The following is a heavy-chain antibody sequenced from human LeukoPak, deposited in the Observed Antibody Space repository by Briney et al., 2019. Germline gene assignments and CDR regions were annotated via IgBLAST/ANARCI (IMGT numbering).Heavy chain of an antibody. CDR3: AKDRASGPFGSKGPDY. D-gene: IGHD3-16*01. J-gene: IGHJ4*02. CDR1: GFTFSSYG. V-gene: IGHV3-33*06. Sequence: GGSLRLSCAASGFTFSSYGMHWVRQAPGKGLEWVAVIWYDGSNKYYADSVKGRFTISRDNSKNTLYLQMNSLRAEDTAVYYCAKDRASGPFGSKGPDYWGQGTLVTVSS. CDR2: IWYDGSNK.